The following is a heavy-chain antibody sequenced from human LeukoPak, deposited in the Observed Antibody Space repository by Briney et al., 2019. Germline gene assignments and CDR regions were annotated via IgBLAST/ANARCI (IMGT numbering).Heavy chain of an antibody. CDR3: ASYSSSQKFDY. Sequence: SETLSLTCAVYGGSFSGYYWSWIRQPPGKGLEWIGEINHSGSTNYNPSLKSRVTISVDTSKNQFSLKLSSVTAADTAVYYCASYSSSQKFDYWGQGTLVTVSS. J-gene: IGHJ4*02. CDR2: INHSGST. V-gene: IGHV4-34*01. CDR1: GGSFSGYY. D-gene: IGHD6-6*01.